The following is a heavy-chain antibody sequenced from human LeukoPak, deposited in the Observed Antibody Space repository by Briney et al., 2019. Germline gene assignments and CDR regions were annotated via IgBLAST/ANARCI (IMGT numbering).Heavy chain of an antibody. CDR2: ISGSGGST. CDR1: GFTFSNYA. Sequence: GGSLRLSCAASGFTFSNYAMSWVRQAPGKGLEWVLGISGSGGSTYYADSVKGRFTISRDNSKNTLYLQMNSLRAEDTAAYYCARDIDFHFDNWGQGTLVTVSS. D-gene: IGHD3-9*01. J-gene: IGHJ4*02. CDR3: ARDIDFHFDN. V-gene: IGHV3-23*01.